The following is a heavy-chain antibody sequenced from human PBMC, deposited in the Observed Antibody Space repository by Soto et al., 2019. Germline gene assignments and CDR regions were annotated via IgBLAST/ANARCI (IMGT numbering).Heavy chain of an antibody. Sequence: SETLSLTCTVSGASITNDAFFWTWVRQHPEKGLEWLAYITYGGSIYYDPSLRSRLTVSIDKSKSQFSLNVRSVTAADTAVYYCAKMERTQLWLLVQNWGQGLLVTVSS. CDR2: ITYGGSI. CDR3: AKMERTQLWLLVQN. CDR1: GASITNDAFF. D-gene: IGHD5-18*01. V-gene: IGHV4-31*03. J-gene: IGHJ4*02.